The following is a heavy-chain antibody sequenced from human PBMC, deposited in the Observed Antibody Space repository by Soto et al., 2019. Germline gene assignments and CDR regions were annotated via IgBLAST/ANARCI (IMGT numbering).Heavy chain of an antibody. V-gene: IGHV4-34*01. J-gene: IGHJ5*02. CDR3: AARPLGYCSSTRCRGYWFDP. Sequence: PSEALSLTCAVYGGSFIGYYWSWILQPPGKGLEWIGEINHSGSTNYNPSLKSRVTISVDTSKNQFSLKLSSVTAADTAVYYCAARPLGYCSSTRCRGYWFDPWGQGTLVTVSS. CDR2: INHSGST. CDR1: GGSFIGYY. D-gene: IGHD2-2*01.